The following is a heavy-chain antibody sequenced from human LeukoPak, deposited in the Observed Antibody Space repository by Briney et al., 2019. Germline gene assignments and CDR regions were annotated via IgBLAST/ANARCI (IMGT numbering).Heavy chain of an antibody. CDR2: IIPILGIA. V-gene: IGHV1-69*04. CDR1: GGTFSSYA. Sequence: SVKVSCKASGGTFSSYAISWVRQAPGRGLEWMGRIIPILGIANYAQKFQGRVTITADKSTSTAYMELSSLRSEDTAVYYCARGCCSGYYSHDAFDIWGQGTMVTVSS. D-gene: IGHD3-22*01. J-gene: IGHJ3*02. CDR3: ARGCCSGYYSHDAFDI.